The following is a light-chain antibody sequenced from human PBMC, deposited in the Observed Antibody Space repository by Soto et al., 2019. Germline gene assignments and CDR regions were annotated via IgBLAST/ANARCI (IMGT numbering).Light chain of an antibody. CDR3: QQYGSSALT. Sequence: EIVFTQSPGTLSLSPWERATLSCRASQSVSRSYLAWYQQKPGQAPRLLIYGASSRATGIPDRFSGSGSGTDFTLTISRLEPEDFAVYYCQQYGSSALTFGGGTKVEIK. V-gene: IGKV3-20*01. CDR2: GAS. J-gene: IGKJ4*01. CDR1: QSVSRSY.